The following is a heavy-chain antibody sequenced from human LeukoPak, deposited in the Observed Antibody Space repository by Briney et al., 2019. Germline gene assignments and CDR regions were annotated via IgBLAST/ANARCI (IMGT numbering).Heavy chain of an antibody. J-gene: IGHJ5*02. V-gene: IGHV1-69*05. CDR3: ATRGVLSGYKWLDP. Sequence: ASVKVSCKASGGILRNYALNWVRQAPGQGLEWMGEIIPIFGTATYAQNFQGRVTITTDESTSTAYMELRSLRSEDTAVFYCATRGVLSGYKWLDPWGQGTLVSVSS. CDR1: GGILRNYA. D-gene: IGHD4/OR15-4a*01. CDR2: IIPIFGTA.